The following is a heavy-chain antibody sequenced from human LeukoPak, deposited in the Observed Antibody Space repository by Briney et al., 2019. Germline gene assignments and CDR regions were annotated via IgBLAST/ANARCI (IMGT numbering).Heavy chain of an antibody. CDR2: ISSSGINT. V-gene: IGHV3-48*02. J-gene: IGHJ4*02. Sequence: GGSLRLSCAASGFTFSSYSMNWVRQAPGKGLEWVSHISSSGINTYYADSVKGRFTISRDNAKNSVYLQMNSLRDEDTAVYYCARWESGNYLIFDYWGQGTLVTVSS. D-gene: IGHD1-26*01. CDR3: ARWESGNYLIFDY. CDR1: GFTFSSYS.